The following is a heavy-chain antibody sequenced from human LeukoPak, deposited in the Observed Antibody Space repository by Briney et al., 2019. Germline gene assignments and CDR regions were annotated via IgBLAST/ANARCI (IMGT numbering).Heavy chain of an antibody. CDR3: ARDSGTTVDY. V-gene: IGHV4-31*01. J-gene: IGHJ4*02. CDR1: GGSISIGGYY. D-gene: IGHD1-7*01. CDR2: IYYSGST. Sequence: PSQTLSLTCTVSGGSISIGGYYWSWIRQHPGKGLEWIGYIYYSGSTYYNPSLKSQVTISVDTSKNQFSLKLSSVTAADTAVYYCARDSGTTVDYWGQGTLVTVSS.